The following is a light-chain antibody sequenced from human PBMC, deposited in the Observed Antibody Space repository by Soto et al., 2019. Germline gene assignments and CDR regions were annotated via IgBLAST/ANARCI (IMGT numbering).Light chain of an antibody. Sequence: EIVMTQSPSALSVSPGDRVTLSCRARQSVSCYLAWYQQKPGQAPSLLIYGASARATGIPARFSGSGSGTEFTLTISSLQSQDFAVYYCQHYNNWPFTFGQGTKLEI. CDR2: GAS. J-gene: IGKJ2*01. CDR3: QHYNNWPFT. CDR1: QSVSCY. V-gene: IGKV3-15*01.